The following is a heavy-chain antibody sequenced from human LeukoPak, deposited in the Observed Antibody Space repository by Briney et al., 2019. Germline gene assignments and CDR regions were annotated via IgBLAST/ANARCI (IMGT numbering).Heavy chain of an antibody. V-gene: IGHV1-69*05. Sequence: SVRVSCKASGGTYSSYAISWVRQAPGQGLEWMGRIIPIFGTANYAQKFQGRVTITTDESTSTAYMELSSLRSEDASVYYCARDRGGCYVHYWGQGTLVTVSS. J-gene: IGHJ4*02. CDR3: ARDRGGCYVHY. CDR1: GGTYSSYA. CDR2: IIPIFGTA. D-gene: IGHD2-2*01.